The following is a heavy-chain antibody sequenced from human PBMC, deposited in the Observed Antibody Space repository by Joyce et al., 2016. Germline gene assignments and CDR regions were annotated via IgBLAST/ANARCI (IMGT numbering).Heavy chain of an antibody. Sequence: EVQLVQSGAEVKKPGESLRISCKGSGYSFTSYWISWVRQMPGKGLELMGRIDPSDSYPNYSPSCQGHVTISADKSISTAYLQWSSLKASDTAMYYCARGENYYDSHPYNWFDPWGQGTLVTVSS. CDR3: ARGENYYDSHPYNWFDP. V-gene: IGHV5-10-1*03. J-gene: IGHJ5*02. D-gene: IGHD3-22*01. CDR1: GYSFTSYW. CDR2: IDPSDSYP.